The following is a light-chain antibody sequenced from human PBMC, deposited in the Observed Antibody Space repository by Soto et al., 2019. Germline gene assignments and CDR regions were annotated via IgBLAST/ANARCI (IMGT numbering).Light chain of an antibody. CDR2: GAS. Sequence: EIVLTQSPATLSLSPGERATLSCRASQSVSSYLAWYQQKPGQAPRLLIYGASNRATGIPARFRGSESGTEFTLTISSLQSEDFAVYYCHHYHNWPMTFGQGTRLEIK. J-gene: IGKJ5*01. CDR3: HHYHNWPMT. V-gene: IGKV3D-15*01. CDR1: QSVSSY.